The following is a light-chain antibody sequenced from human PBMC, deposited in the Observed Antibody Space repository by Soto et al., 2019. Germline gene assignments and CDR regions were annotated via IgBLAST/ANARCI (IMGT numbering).Light chain of an antibody. CDR1: SSNIGAGYD. CDR3: QSYDSSLSGLYV. CDR2: WNN. J-gene: IGLJ1*01. V-gene: IGLV1-40*01. Sequence: QSVLTQPPSVSGATGQRVTISCTGSSSNIGAGYDVHWYQQLPGTGPKLLIYWNNNRPSGVPDRFSGSKSATSASLASTGLQAEDEAEYYCQSYDSSLSGLYVFGTGTKVNVL.